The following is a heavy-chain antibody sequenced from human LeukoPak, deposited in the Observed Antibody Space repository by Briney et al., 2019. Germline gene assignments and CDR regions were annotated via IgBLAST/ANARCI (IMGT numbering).Heavy chain of an antibody. CDR2: IKSKTDGGTT. CDR1: GFTFSNAW. J-gene: IGHJ4*02. Sequence: GGSLRLSCAASGFTFSNAWMSWVRQAPGKGLEWVGRIKSKTDGGTTDYAAPVKGRFTISRDDSKNTLYLQMNSLKTEDTAVYYCTTDLVLWFGEFNYWGQGTLVTVSS. D-gene: IGHD3-10*01. CDR3: TTDLVLWFGEFNY. V-gene: IGHV3-15*01.